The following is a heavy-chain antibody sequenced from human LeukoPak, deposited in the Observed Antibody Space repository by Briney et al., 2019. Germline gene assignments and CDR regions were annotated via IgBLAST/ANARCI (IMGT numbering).Heavy chain of an antibody. CDR1: GYTFINYD. Sequence: SVKVSCKASGYTFINYDINWLRQATGQGLEWMGGIIPIFGTANYAQKFQGRVTITADESTSTAYMELSSLRSEDTAVYYCARDVSLGVRGAFWFDPWGQGTLVTVSS. J-gene: IGHJ5*02. CDR2: IIPIFGTA. CDR3: ARDVSLGVRGAFWFDP. D-gene: IGHD3-10*01. V-gene: IGHV1-69*13.